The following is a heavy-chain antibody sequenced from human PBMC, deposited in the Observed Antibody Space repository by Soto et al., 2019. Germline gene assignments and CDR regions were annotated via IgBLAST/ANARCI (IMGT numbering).Heavy chain of an antibody. CDR1: GGSISSGGYS. CDR2: IYHSGST. J-gene: IGHJ4*02. Sequence: QLQLQESGSGLVKPSQTLSLTCAVSGGSISSGGYSWIWIRQPPGKGLEWIGYIYHSGSTYYNPALKCRVTISVDRSKNQFSLKLSSVTAADTAVYYCARAIGWLGELLGGYYFDYWGQGTLVTVSS. CDR3: ARAIGWLGELLGGYYFDY. V-gene: IGHV4-30-2*01. D-gene: IGHD3-10*01.